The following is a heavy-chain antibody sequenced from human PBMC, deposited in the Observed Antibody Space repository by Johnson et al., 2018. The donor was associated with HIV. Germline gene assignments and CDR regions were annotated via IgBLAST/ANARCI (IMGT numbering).Heavy chain of an antibody. D-gene: IGHD3-22*01. Sequence: VRQAPGKGLEWVAVISYDGSNKYYADSVKGRFTISRDNSKNTLYLQMNSMRAEDTAVYYCARDRAHYYDSSGYYSHDAFDIWGQGTMVTVSS. CDR2: ISYDGSNK. CDR3: ARDRAHYYDSSGYYSHDAFDI. J-gene: IGHJ3*02. V-gene: IGHV3-30-3*01.